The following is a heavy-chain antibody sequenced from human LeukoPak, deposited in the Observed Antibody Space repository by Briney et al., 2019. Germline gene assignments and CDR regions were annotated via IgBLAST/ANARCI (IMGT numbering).Heavy chain of an antibody. Sequence: GGSLRLSCAASGVTFNNNWMHWVRQAPGKGLVWVARINSDGSSTTQADSVKGRFTISRDNAQKMLYLQMDSLRVEDTAVYFCAAAAGSGRVDLAYWGQGTLVTVAS. V-gene: IGHV3-74*01. CDR2: INSDGSST. CDR1: GVTFNNNW. CDR3: AAAAGSGRVDLAY. D-gene: IGHD3-10*01. J-gene: IGHJ4*02.